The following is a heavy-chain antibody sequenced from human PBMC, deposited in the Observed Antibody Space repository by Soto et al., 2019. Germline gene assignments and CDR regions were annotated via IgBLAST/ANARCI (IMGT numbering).Heavy chain of an antibody. CDR2: INPNSGGT. V-gene: IGHV1-2*02. D-gene: IGHD6-13*01. CDR3: ATPSKDRIAAAGTAPYYYYGMDV. Sequence: GASVKVSCKVSGYTFTGYYMHWVRQAPGQGLEWMGWINPNSGGTNYAQKFQGRVTMTRVTSISTAYMELSRLRSDDTAVYYCATPSKDRIAAAGTAPYYYYGMDVWGQGTTVTVSS. J-gene: IGHJ6*02. CDR1: GYTFTGYY.